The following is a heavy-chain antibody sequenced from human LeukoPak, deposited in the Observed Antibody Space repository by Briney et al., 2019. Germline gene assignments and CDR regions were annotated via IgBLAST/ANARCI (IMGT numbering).Heavy chain of an antibody. V-gene: IGHV1-69*06. J-gene: IGHJ6*03. CDR1: GGTFSSYV. CDR3: AREITMVRGVITQTGYYYMDV. CDR2: IIPIFATA. D-gene: IGHD3-10*01. Sequence: SVKVSCKASGGTFSSYVISWVRQAPGQGLEWMGGIIPIFATANYAQKFQGRVTITADKSTSTAYMELSSLRSEDTAVYYCAREITMVRGVITQTGYYYMDVWGKGTTVTVSS.